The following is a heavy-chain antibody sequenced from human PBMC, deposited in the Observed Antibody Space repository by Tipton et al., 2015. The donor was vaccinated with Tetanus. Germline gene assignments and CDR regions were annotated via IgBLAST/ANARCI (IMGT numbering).Heavy chain of an antibody. CDR1: GFSFSSYA. CDR2: ISGSGEGK. J-gene: IGHJ4*02. V-gene: IGHV3-23*01. CDR3: VSGSSLDY. Sequence: SLRLSCAASGFSFSSYAMTWVRQAPGRGLEWVSAISGSGEGKFYADSVKGRLTISRDNSKNSLFLQLSSLRVDDTALYFCVSGSSLDYWGQGTLVAVSP. D-gene: IGHD6-6*01.